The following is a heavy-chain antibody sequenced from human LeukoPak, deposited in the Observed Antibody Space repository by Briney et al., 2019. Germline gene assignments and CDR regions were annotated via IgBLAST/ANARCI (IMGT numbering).Heavy chain of an antibody. D-gene: IGHD3-16*01. V-gene: IGHV3-7*01. J-gene: IGHJ3*01. CDR1: GFTVSSNS. CDR3: ARVRGGFFNAFDV. Sequence: GGSLRLSCTVSGFTVSSNSMSWVRQAPGKGLEWVANIKQDGSEKYYVDSVKGRFTISRDNAKTSLYLQMNSLRAEDTAMYYCARVRGGFFNAFDVWGQGTMVTVSS. CDR2: IKQDGSEK.